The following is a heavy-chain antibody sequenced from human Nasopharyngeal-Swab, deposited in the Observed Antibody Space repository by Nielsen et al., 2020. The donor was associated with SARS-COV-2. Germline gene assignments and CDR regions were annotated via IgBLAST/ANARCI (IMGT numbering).Heavy chain of an antibody. V-gene: IGHV3-9*01. J-gene: IGHJ6*03. D-gene: IGHD5-18*01. Sequence: SLKISCAASGFTFDDYAMHWVRQAPGKGLEWVSGISWNSGSIGYADSVKGRFTISRDNAKNSPYLQMNSLRAEDTALYYCAAMVNPHYYYYMDVWGKGTTVTVSS. CDR3: AAMVNPHYYYYMDV. CDR2: ISWNSGSI. CDR1: GFTFDDYA.